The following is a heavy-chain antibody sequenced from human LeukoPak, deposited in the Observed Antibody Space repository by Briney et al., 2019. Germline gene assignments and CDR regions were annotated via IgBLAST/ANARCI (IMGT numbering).Heavy chain of an antibody. CDR1: GFTFSSYA. CDR3: ARSYYYDSSGHYYFDY. CDR2: ISGSGGST. D-gene: IGHD3-22*01. V-gene: IGHV3-23*01. J-gene: IGHJ4*02. Sequence: PGGSLRLSCAASGFTFSSYAMSWVRQAPGKGLEWVSAISGSGGSTYYADSAKGRFTISRDNSKNTLYLQMNSLRAEDTAVYYCARSYYYDSSGHYYFDYWGQGTLVTVSS.